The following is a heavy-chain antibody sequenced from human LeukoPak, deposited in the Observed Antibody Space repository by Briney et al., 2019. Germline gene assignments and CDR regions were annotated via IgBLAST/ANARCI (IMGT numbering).Heavy chain of an antibody. V-gene: IGHV3-11*06. Sequence: GGSLILSCAASGFTFSDSYMSWIRQAPGKGLEWVSYISTTSSYTNYADSVKGRFTIPRDNAKNSLYLQMNSLRAEDTAVYYCARDFGSGWYGFFQHWGQGTLVTVSS. CDR1: GFTFSDSY. CDR2: ISTTSSYT. J-gene: IGHJ1*01. CDR3: ARDFGSGWYGFFQH. D-gene: IGHD6-19*01.